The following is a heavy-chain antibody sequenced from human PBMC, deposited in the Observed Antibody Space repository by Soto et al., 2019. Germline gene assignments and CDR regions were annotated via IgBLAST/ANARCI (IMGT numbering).Heavy chain of an antibody. CDR2: ISYDGNDK. V-gene: IGHV3-30*04. CDR1: GFTFSSYA. Sequence: QVQLVESGGGVVQPGRSLRLSCAASGFTFSSYAMHWVRQAPGKGLEWVAVISYDGNDKYYADSVKGRFTISRDNSKNTLYLQMNSLRAEDTAVYYCAKDRDIAAAGYNFDYWGQGTLVTVSS. CDR3: AKDRDIAAAGYNFDY. D-gene: IGHD6-13*01. J-gene: IGHJ4*02.